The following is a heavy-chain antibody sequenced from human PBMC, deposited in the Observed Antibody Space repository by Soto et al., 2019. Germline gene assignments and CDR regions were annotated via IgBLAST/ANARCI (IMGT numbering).Heavy chain of an antibody. Sequence: GGSLRLSCAASGFTFSNAWINWVRQAPGKGLEWVSIISDTGTRTRYADSVKGRFTISRDNSKNTLYLDMNSLRAEDTAVYYCAKSLDIHYKNWFDPWGQGTLVTVSS. CDR1: GFTFSNAW. J-gene: IGHJ5*02. D-gene: IGHD4-4*01. CDR3: AKSLDIHYKNWFDP. CDR2: ISDTGTRT. V-gene: IGHV3-23*01.